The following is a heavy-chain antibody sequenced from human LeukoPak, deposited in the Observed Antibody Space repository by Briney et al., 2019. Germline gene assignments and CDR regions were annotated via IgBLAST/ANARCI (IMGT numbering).Heavy chain of an antibody. J-gene: IGHJ4*02. CDR3: ARGLSIAAPNFDY. V-gene: IGHV4-59*01. CDR2: IYYSGST. CDR1: GGSISSYY. D-gene: IGHD6-6*01. Sequence: PSETLSITCTVSGGSISSYYWSWIRQPPGKGLEWIGYIYYSGSTNYNPSLKSRVTISVDTSKNQFSLKLSSVTAADTAVYYCARGLSIAAPNFDYWGQGTLVTVSS.